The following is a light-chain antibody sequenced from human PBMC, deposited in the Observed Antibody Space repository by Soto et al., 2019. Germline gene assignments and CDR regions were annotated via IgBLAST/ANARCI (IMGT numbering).Light chain of an antibody. V-gene: IGLV2-8*01. Sequence: QSALTQPPSASGSPGQSVTISCTGTSSEVGNYNYVSWFQQHPGKAPKIIFYEVIKRPSGVPDRFSGSKSGNTASLTVSGLQVEDEGDYFCCSYAGGFYVFGTGTKVTVL. CDR2: EVI. CDR1: SSEVGNYNY. J-gene: IGLJ1*01. CDR3: CSYAGGFYV.